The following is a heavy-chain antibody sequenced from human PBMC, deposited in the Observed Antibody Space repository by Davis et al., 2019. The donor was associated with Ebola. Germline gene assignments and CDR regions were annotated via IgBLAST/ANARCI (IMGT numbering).Heavy chain of an antibody. CDR1: GGTFSSYA. D-gene: IGHD4-17*01. CDR2: IIPILGIA. V-gene: IGHV1-69*04. J-gene: IGHJ6*02. CDR3: AGGVSKGDYVLYYYGMDV. Sequence: AASVKVSCKASGGTFSSYAISWVRQAPGQGLEWMGRIIPILGIASYAQKFQGRVTMTRDTSTSTVYMELSSLRSEDTAVYYCAGGVSKGDYVLYYYGMDVWGQGTTVTVSS.